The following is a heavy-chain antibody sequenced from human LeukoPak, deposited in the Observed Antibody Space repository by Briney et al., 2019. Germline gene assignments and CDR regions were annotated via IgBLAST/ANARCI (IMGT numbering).Heavy chain of an antibody. D-gene: IGHD2-2*02. CDR3: ARGYCSSTSCYSRQAYYFDY. CDR1: GGTFSSYA. Sequence: ASVKVSRKASGGTFSSYAISWVRQAPGQGLEWMGGIIPIFGTANYAQKFQGRVTITADESTSTAYMELSSLRSEDTAVYYCARGYCSSTSCYSRQAYYFDYWGQGTLVTVSS. J-gene: IGHJ4*02. V-gene: IGHV1-69*13. CDR2: IIPIFGTA.